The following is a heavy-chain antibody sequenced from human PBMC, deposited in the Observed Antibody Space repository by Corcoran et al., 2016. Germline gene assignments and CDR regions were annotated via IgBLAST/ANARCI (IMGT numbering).Heavy chain of an antibody. CDR2: IYYSGST. D-gene: IGHD2-2*02. Sequence: QVQLQESGPGLVKPSETLSLTCTVSGGSISSYYWSWIRQPPGKGLEWIGYIYYSGSTNYNPSLKSRVTISVDTSKNQFSLKLSSVTAADTAVYYCARTHTPGGFRFDYWGQGTLVTVSS. CDR3: ARTHTPGGFRFDY. V-gene: IGHV4-59*01. CDR1: GGSISSYY. J-gene: IGHJ4*02.